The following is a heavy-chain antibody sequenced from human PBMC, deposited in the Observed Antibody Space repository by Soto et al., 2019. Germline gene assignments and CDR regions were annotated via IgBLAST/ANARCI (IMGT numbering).Heavy chain of an antibody. Sequence: ASVKVSCKASGGTFNTYAINWVRQAPGQGLEWMGGIIPFFSTTKYAQKFQGTVTITADKSTSTAYMELSSLRSEDAALYYCARGSRRYYYDGSDFHDAFDIWGQGTMVTVSS. CDR3: ARGSRRYYYDGSDFHDAFDI. D-gene: IGHD3-22*01. V-gene: IGHV1-69*06. CDR1: GGTFNTYA. J-gene: IGHJ3*02. CDR2: IIPFFSTT.